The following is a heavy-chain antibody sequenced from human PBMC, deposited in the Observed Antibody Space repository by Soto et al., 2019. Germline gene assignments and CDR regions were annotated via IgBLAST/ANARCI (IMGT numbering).Heavy chain of an antibody. CDR2: ISGSGGST. CDR3: AKEGGGPGIAAAAPGSFDY. J-gene: IGHJ4*02. V-gene: IGHV3-23*01. CDR1: GFTFSSYA. Sequence: EVQLLESGGGLVQPGGSLRLSCAASGFTFSSYAMSWVRQAPGKGLEWVSAISGSGGSTYYADSVKGRFTISRDNSKNTLYLQINSVRAEDTAVYYCAKEGGGPGIAAAAPGSFDYWGQGTLVTVSS. D-gene: IGHD6-13*01.